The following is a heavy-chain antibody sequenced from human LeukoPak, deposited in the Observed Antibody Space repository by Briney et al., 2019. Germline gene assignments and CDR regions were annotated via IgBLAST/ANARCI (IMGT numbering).Heavy chain of an antibody. Sequence: SETLSLTCTVSGGSISSGGYYWSWIRQHPGKGLEWIGYIYYSGSTYYNPSLKSRVTISVDTSKNQFSLKLSSVTAADTAVYYCARDRRGYYYDSSGRGYFDYWGQGTLVTVSS. CDR3: ARDRRGYYYDSSGRGYFDY. CDR2: IYYSGST. V-gene: IGHV4-31*03. CDR1: GGSISSGGYY. J-gene: IGHJ4*02. D-gene: IGHD3-22*01.